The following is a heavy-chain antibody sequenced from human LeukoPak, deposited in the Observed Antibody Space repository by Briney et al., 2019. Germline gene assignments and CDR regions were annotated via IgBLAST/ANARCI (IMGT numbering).Heavy chain of an antibody. J-gene: IGHJ3*02. Sequence: PGRSLRLSCAASGFTFDDYAMHWVRQAPGKGLEWVSGISWNSGSIGYADSVKGRFTISRDNAKNSLYLQMNSLRAEDMALYYCARGFMAVADGDAFDIWGQGTMVTVSS. CDR3: ARGFMAVADGDAFDI. CDR2: ISWNSGSI. D-gene: IGHD6-19*01. CDR1: GFTFDDYA. V-gene: IGHV3-9*03.